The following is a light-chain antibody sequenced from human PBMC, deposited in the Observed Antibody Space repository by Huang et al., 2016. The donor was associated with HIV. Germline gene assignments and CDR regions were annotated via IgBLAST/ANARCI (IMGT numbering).Light chain of an antibody. CDR2: LGS. J-gene: IGKJ5*01. V-gene: IGKV2-28*01. CDR3: MQALETPIT. Sequence: DIVMPQSPLSLPVTPGEPASISCKSSQSLLHSNGYNYLDWYLQKPGQSPQLLSSLGSNRASGVPYRFSGSGSGTDFTLKISRVEAEDVGVYYCMQALETPITFGQGTRLEIK. CDR1: QSLLHSNGYNY.